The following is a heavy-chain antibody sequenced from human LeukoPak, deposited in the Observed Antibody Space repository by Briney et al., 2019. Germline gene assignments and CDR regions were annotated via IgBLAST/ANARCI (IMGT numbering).Heavy chain of an antibody. D-gene: IGHD6-19*01. Sequence: PGGSLRLSCAASGFTFSNAWMSWVRQAPGKGLEWVGRIKSKTDGGTTDYAAPVKGRFTISRDDSKNTLYLQMNSLKTEDTAVYYCTTTLPDSSGWYGIGAEYFQHWGQGTLVTVSS. V-gene: IGHV3-15*01. J-gene: IGHJ1*01. CDR3: TTTLPDSSGWYGIGAEYFQH. CDR1: GFTFSNAW. CDR2: IKSKTDGGTT.